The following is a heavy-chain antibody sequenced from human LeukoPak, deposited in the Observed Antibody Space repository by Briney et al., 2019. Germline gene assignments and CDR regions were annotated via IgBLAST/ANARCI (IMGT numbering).Heavy chain of an antibody. CDR3: AKCRVVWFGELFDY. CDR1: GFTFSSYA. V-gene: IGHV3-23*01. D-gene: IGHD3-10*01. Sequence: PGGSLRLSCAASGFTFSSYAMSWVRQAPGKGLEWVSAISGRGGVTYYADSVKGRFTISRDDSKNTLYLQMNSLRAEDTAVYYCAKCRVVWFGELFDYWGQGTLVTVSS. CDR2: ISGRGGVT. J-gene: IGHJ4*02.